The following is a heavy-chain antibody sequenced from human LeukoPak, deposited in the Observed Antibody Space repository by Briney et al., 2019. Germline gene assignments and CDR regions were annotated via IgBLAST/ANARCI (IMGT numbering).Heavy chain of an antibody. CDR2: INPSGGST. CDR1: GYTFTGYY. J-gene: IGHJ4*02. D-gene: IGHD6-19*01. Sequence: ASVKVSCKASGYTFTGYYMHRVRQAPGQGLEWMGIINPSGGSTSYAQKFQGRVTMTRDTSTSTVYMELSSLRSEDTAVYYCARDPYSSGLDYWGQGTLVTVSS. CDR3: ARDPYSSGLDY. V-gene: IGHV1-46*01.